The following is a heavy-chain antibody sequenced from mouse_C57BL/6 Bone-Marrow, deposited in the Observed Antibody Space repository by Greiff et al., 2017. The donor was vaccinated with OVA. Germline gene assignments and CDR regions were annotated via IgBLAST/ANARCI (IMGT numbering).Heavy chain of an antibody. CDR2: IYPRSGNT. D-gene: IGHD1-1*01. V-gene: IGHV1-81*01. CDR3: AREGTTVDWYFDV. J-gene: IGHJ1*03. CDR1: GYTFTSYG. Sequence: VQRVESGAELARPGASVKLSCKASGYTFTSYGISWVKQRTGQGLEWIGEIYPRSGNTYYNEKFKGKATLTADKSSSTAYMELRSLTSEDSAVYFCAREGTTVDWYFDVWGTGTTVTVSS.